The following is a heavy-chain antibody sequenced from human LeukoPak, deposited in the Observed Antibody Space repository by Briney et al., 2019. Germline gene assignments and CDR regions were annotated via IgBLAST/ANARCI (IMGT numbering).Heavy chain of an antibody. Sequence: KASETLSLTCTVSSGSISSYYWSWIRQPPGKGLEWLGYIYSSGTINFNPSLKSRLTMSVDTSKNQFSLKLSSVTAADTAVYYCAGHDKGFDYWGQGTLVTVSS. D-gene: IGHD3-22*01. CDR3: AGHDKGFDY. V-gene: IGHV4-59*08. CDR1: SGSISSYY. CDR2: IYSSGTI. J-gene: IGHJ4*02.